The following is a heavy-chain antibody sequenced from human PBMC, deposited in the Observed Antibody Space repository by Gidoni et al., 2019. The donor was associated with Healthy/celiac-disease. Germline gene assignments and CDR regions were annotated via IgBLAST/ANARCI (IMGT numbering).Heavy chain of an antibody. D-gene: IGHD2-2*01. CDR3: ASRGYCSTTSCSNWFDP. V-gene: IGHV4-34*01. CDR2: INHSGSS. CDR1: GGSFSGYY. Sequence: QVQLQQWGAGLLKPSETLSLTCAVYGGSFSGYYWGWIRQPPGKGLEWIGEINHSGSSNYNPSLKSRVTISVDTSKNQFSLKLSSVTAADTAVYYCASRGYCSTTSCSNWFDPWGQGTLVTVSS. J-gene: IGHJ5*02.